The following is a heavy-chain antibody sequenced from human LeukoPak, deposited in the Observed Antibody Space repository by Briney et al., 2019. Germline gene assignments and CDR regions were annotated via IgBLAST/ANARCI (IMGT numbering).Heavy chain of an antibody. CDR3: ARLGKYNWKAYYYYGMDV. V-gene: IGHV3-23*01. CDR1: GFTFSSYA. Sequence: GGSLRLSCAASGFTFSSYAMSWVRQAPGKGLEWVSAISGSGGSTYYADSVKGRFTISRDNSKNTLYLQMNSLRAEDTAVYYCARLGKYNWKAYYYYGMDVWGQGTTVTVSS. D-gene: IGHD1-20*01. CDR2: ISGSGGST. J-gene: IGHJ6*02.